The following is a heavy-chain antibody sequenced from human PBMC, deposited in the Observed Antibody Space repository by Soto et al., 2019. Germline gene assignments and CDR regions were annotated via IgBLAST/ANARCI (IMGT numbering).Heavy chain of an antibody. J-gene: IGHJ4*02. V-gene: IGHV3-23*01. CDR1: GFPFGENA. D-gene: IGHD6-19*01. CDR2: ISDSGATT. CDR3: AKEDTSSGSLDY. Sequence: AGSLRLSCAASGFPFGENAMSWVRQAPGKGLEWVSGISDSGATTYYADSVRGRFTISRDNSKSTLYLQMKSLRAEDSASYYCAKEDTSSGSLDYWGQGALVTVSS.